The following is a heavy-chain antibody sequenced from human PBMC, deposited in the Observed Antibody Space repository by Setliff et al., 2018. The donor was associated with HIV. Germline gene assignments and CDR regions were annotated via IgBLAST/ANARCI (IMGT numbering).Heavy chain of an antibody. J-gene: IGHJ6*03. V-gene: IGHV1-69*10. D-gene: IGHD3-9*01. CDR1: GGTFGNQA. CDR2: LIPTVHIT. CDR3: ARGGGYFERLFPPSYYMDL. Sequence: WASVKVSCKASGGTFGNQAIAWVRQAPGQGLEWVGGLIPTVHITRYAEHLQGRVTISADASTGTAYMELKDLKSADTAVYYCARGGGYFERLFPPSYYMDLWGVGTSVTVSS.